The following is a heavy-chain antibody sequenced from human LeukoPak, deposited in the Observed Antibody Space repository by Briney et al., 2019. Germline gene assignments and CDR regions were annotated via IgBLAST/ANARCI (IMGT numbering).Heavy chain of an antibody. J-gene: IGHJ4*02. CDR3: ARGGVAPAALLPGYS. CDR1: GFSVSDNY. D-gene: IGHD2-2*02. V-gene: IGHV3-66*01. CDR2: IYRDGST. Sequence: GGSLRLSCAASGFSVSDNYMTWVRQAPGKGLEWVSTIYRDGSTYYADSVKDRFAISRGDSKNTLYLQMDTLKVEDTAVYYYARGGVAPAALLPGYSWGQGTLVTVSS.